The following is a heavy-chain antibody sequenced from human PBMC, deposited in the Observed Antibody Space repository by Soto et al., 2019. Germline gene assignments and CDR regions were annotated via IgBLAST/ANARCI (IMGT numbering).Heavy chain of an antibody. J-gene: IGHJ4*02. V-gene: IGHV3-21*01. CDR2: ISSSTSYI. CDR1: GFTFSSYT. Sequence: PGGSLRLSCAASGFTFSSYTMNWFRQAPGKGLEWVSSISSSTSYIYYADSLKGRFTISRDNAKNSLYLQMNSLRAEDTAVYYCARDRRDGYNFDYWGQGTTVTVSS. CDR3: ARDRRDGYNFDY. D-gene: IGHD5-12*01.